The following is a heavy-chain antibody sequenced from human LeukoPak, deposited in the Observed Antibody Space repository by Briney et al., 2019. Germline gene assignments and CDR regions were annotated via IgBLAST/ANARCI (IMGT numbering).Heavy chain of an antibody. CDR1: GYSFTSYW. V-gene: IGHV5-51*01. Sequence: GESLKISCKGSGYSFTSYWIVWVRQMPGKGLEWMGIIYPGGSDTRYSPSFQGQVTISADKSINTAYLQWSSLKASDTAMYYCATQSGSYSGYYYYYMDVWGKGTTVTVSS. CDR3: ATQSGSYSGYYYYYMDV. CDR2: IYPGGSDT. J-gene: IGHJ6*03. D-gene: IGHD1-26*01.